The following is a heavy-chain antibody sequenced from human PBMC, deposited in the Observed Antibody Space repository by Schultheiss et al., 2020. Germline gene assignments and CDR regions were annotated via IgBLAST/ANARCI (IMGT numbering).Heavy chain of an antibody. CDR3: ARAQNIAAAGTGYYYGMDV. V-gene: IGHV4-31*11. Sequence: SQTLSLTCAVSGGSISSGGYSWSWIRQHPGKGLEWIGYIYYTGSTYYNPSLKSRVTISVDTSKNQFSLKLSSVTAADTALYYCARAQNIAAAGTGYYYGMDVWGQGTTVTVSS. CDR2: IYYTGST. CDR1: GGSISSGGYS. D-gene: IGHD6-13*01. J-gene: IGHJ6*02.